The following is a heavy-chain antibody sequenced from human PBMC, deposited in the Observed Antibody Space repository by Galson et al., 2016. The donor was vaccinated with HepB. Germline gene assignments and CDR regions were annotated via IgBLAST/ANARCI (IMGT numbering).Heavy chain of an antibody. V-gene: IGHV3-7*01. CDR2: INEDGHIK. CDR3: ARLSRPYGLDV. Sequence: SLRLSCAASGFTLSDYWMTWVRQAPGKGLEWVANINEDGHIKLYVNSVKGRFTISRDNTRNSVYLEMNSLSGDDTAVYYCARLSRPYGLDVWGHGTTVTVSS. J-gene: IGHJ6*02. CDR1: GFTLSDYW. D-gene: IGHD6-13*01.